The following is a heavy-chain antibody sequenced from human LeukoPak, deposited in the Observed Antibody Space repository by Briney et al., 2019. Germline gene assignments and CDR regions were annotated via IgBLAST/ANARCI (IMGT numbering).Heavy chain of an antibody. D-gene: IGHD6-19*01. Sequence: GRSLRLSCAASGFTFSSYATHWVRQAPGKGLEWVAVISYDGSNKYYADSVKGRFTISRDNSKNTLYLQMNSLRAEDTAVYYCAREGGIAVAVWGQGTLVTVSS. V-gene: IGHV3-30-3*01. J-gene: IGHJ4*02. CDR3: AREGGIAVAV. CDR1: GFTFSSYA. CDR2: ISYDGSNK.